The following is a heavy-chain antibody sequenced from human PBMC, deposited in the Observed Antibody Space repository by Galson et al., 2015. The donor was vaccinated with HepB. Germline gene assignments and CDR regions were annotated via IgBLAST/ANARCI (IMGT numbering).Heavy chain of an antibody. Sequence: ETLSLTCAVYGGSFSGYYWSWIRQPPGKGLEWIGEINHSGSTNYNPSLKGRVTISVDTSKNQFSLKLSSVTAADTAVYYCARGLRSCSGGSCYSIYYYYMDVWGKGTTVTVSS. V-gene: IGHV4-34*01. D-gene: IGHD2-15*01. CDR1: GGSFSGYY. CDR3: ARGLRSCSGGSCYSIYYYYMDV. J-gene: IGHJ6*03. CDR2: INHSGST.